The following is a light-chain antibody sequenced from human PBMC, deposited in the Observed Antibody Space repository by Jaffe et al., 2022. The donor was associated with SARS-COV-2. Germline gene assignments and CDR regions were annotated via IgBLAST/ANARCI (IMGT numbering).Light chain of an antibody. V-gene: IGKV1-33*01. J-gene: IGKJ5*01. CDR2: DAA. Sequence: DIQMTQSPSSLSASVGDRVTITCQASQDISKYLNWYQQKPGKAPKLLIYDAANLRTGVPSRFSGSGSGTDFTFTISSLQAEDIATYYCQQYDNLPIAFGQGTRLEIK. CDR3: QQYDNLPIA. CDR1: QDISKY.